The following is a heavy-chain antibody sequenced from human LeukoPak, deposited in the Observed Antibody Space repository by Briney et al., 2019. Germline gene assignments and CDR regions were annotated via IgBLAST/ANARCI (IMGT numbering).Heavy chain of an antibody. J-gene: IGHJ4*02. V-gene: IGHV4-39*01. Sequence: SETLSLTCTVSGGSISSGGYYWSWIRQPPGKGLEWIGGFYSGRTSFNPSLKSRATMSVDTSKNQFSLTLSSVTAADTAIYHCATYLAWGRGTQVIVSS. CDR2: FYSGRT. CDR1: GGSISSGGYY. CDR3: ATYLA. D-gene: IGHD3-16*01.